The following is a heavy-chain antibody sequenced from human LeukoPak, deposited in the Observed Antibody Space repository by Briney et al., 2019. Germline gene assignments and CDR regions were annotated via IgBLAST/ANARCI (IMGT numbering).Heavy chain of an antibody. V-gene: IGHV1-69*13. J-gene: IGHJ5*02. Sequence: ASVKVSCKASGGTFSSYAISWVRQAPGQGLEWVGGIIPIFGTANYAQKFQGRVTITADESTSTAYMELSSLRSEDTAVYYCARGNYDFWSGYYTGSWFDPWGQGTLVTVSS. CDR1: GGTFSSYA. CDR3: ARGNYDFWSGYYTGSWFDP. D-gene: IGHD3-3*01. CDR2: IIPIFGTA.